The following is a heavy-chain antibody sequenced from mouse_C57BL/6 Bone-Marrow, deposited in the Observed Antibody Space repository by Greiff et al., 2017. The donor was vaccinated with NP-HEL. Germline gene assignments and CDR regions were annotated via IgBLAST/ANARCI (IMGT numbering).Heavy chain of an antibody. CDR2: ISDGGSYT. CDR3: ARDKVYYDYDGAY. D-gene: IGHD2-4*01. V-gene: IGHV5-4*01. CDR1: GFTFSSYA. J-gene: IGHJ3*01. Sequence: DVKLQESGGGLVKPGGSLKLSCAASGFTFSSYAMSWVRQTPEKRLEWVATISDGGSYTYYPDNVKGRFTISRDNAKNNLYLQMSHLKSEDTAMYYCARDKVYYDYDGAYWSQGTLVTVSA.